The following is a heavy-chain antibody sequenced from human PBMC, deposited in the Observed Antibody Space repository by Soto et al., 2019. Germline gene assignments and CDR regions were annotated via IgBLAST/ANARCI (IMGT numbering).Heavy chain of an antibody. Sequence: VQSGAEVKKPGASVKVSCKTSGYTFSAYYMHWVRQAPGQGLEWMGWINPKSGGTLYAQKFQGRVTMTRDTSISTAYMELRRLRSDDTAVYYCARGGTFAYDTSGYSVYWGQGTLVTVSS. J-gene: IGHJ4*02. V-gene: IGHV1-2*02. CDR3: ARGGTFAYDTSGYSVY. CDR1: GYTFSAYY. CDR2: INPKSGGT. D-gene: IGHD3-22*01.